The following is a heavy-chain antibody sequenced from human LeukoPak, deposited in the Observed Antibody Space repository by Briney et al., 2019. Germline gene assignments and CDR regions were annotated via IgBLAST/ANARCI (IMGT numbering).Heavy chain of an antibody. V-gene: IGHV4-59*01. CDR1: GDSIRSYY. D-gene: IGHD6-13*01. CDR2: IHYSGST. J-gene: IGHJ6*02. Sequence: SETLSLTCSVSGDSIRSYYWSWVRQPPGKGLEWIGYIHYSGSTNYNPSLKSRVTISVDTSKNQFSLKLSSVTAADTAVYYCAVSSWPDYYYYYGMDVWGQGTTVTVSS. CDR3: AVSSWPDYYYYYGMDV.